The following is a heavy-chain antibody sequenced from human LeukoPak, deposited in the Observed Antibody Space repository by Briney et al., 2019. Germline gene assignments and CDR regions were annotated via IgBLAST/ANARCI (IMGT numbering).Heavy chain of an antibody. D-gene: IGHD1-1*01. Sequence: GGSLRLSCAAYGFTFSSYGMHWVRQAPGKGLEWVAVISYDGSNKRYADSVKGRFTISRDNSKNTVNLQMNSLRTEDTAVYYCAKETTLRYFDYWGQGTLVTVSS. J-gene: IGHJ4*02. CDR3: AKETTLRYFDY. CDR2: ISYDGSNK. CDR1: GFTFSSYG. V-gene: IGHV3-30*18.